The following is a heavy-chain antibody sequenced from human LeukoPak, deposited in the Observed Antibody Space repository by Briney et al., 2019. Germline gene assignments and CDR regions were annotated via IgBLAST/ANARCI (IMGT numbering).Heavy chain of an antibody. V-gene: IGHV1-18*01. J-gene: IGHJ3*02. Sequence: EASVKVSCKASGYTFTSYGISWVRQAPGQGLEWMGWISAYNGNTNYAQKLQGRVTMTTDTSTSTAYMELRSLRSDDTAVYYCARDTEIAVAGPSGDAFDIWGQGTMVTVSS. D-gene: IGHD6-19*01. CDR1: GYTFTSYG. CDR3: ARDTEIAVAGPSGDAFDI. CDR2: ISAYNGNT.